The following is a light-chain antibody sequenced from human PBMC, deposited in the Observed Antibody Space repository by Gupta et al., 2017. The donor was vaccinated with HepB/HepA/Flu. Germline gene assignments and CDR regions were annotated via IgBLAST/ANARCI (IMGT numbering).Light chain of an antibody. CDR3: SSYRSSSTPVGV. V-gene: IGLV2-14*01. CDR1: SSDVGGYNY. CDR2: DVS. J-gene: IGLJ1*01. Sequence: QSALTQPAPVSGSPGQPITISCTGTSSDVGGYNYVSWYQQHPGKAPKFMIYDVSNRPSGVSNRFSGSKSGNTASLTISGLQAEYEADYYCSSYRSSSTPVGVFGTGTKVTVL.